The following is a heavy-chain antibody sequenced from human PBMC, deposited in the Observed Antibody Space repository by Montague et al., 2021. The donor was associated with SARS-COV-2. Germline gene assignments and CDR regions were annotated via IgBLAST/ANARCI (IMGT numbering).Heavy chain of an antibody. D-gene: IGHD2-2*01. CDR2: IYISGST. Sequence: TLSLTCSVSGGSISSGSYYWSWIRQPAGKGLEWIGRIYISGSTNYNPSPKSRVTMSVDTSKNQFSLKLSSVTAADTAVYYCARTVLVPAAMSRYYGMDVWGQGTSVTVSS. V-gene: IGHV4-61*02. J-gene: IGHJ6*02. CDR1: GGSISSGSYY. CDR3: ARTVLVPAAMSRYYGMDV.